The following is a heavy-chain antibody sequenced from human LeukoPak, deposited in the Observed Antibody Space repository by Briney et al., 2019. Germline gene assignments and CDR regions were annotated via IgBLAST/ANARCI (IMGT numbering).Heavy chain of an antibody. CDR2: ISGSGGTT. D-gene: IGHD3-10*01. J-gene: IGHJ6*02. V-gene: IGHV3-23*01. CDR1: GFTFSNYA. CDR3: AKDYYGSGSYYGCLDV. Sequence: GGSLRLSCAASGFTFSNYAMSWVRQAPGKGLERVSAISGSGGTTYYVDSVKGRFTISRDNPKNTLYLQMNSLRAEDTAVYYCAKDYYGSGSYYGCLDVWGQGTTVTVSS.